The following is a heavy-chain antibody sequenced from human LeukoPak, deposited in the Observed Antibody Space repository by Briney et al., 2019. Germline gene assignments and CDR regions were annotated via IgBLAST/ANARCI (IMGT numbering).Heavy chain of an antibody. V-gene: IGHV3-23*01. CDR3: AKGDYYIDY. CDR1: GVTFSGYT. J-gene: IGHJ4*02. CDR2: ISAGGTNT. Sequence: VGSHALSRVASGVTFSGYTMACVRQGPGKRMDWVSSISAGGTNTYFAGSVKGRCTISIDDSKNAVYQQMNSLRAEDTAVYYCAKGDYYIDYWGQGTLVTVSS. D-gene: IGHD3/OR15-3a*01.